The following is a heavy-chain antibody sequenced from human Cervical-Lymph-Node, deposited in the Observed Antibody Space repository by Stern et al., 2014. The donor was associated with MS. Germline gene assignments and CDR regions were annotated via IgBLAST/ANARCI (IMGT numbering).Heavy chain of an antibody. V-gene: IGHV3-30*18. D-gene: IGHD1-1*01. CDR2: ISYDADVK. J-gene: IGHJ4*02. Sequence: VQLVESGGGVVQPGTSLRLSCAVSGFTFSNYGMHWVRQAPGKGLEWVAVISYDADVKFYADSVKGRFTISRDTPKNTMYLQLNSLKVEDTAVYFRAKKSVGTTGTTTAFDYWGQGTLVTVSS. CDR3: AKKSVGTTGTTTAFDY. CDR1: GFTFSNYG.